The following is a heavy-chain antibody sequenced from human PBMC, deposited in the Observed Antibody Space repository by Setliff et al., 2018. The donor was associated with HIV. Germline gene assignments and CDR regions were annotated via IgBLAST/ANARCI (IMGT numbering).Heavy chain of an antibody. Sequence: SVKVSCKASGGTFRNYALSWVRQAPGQGLEWMGGVIPMPGTANYAQKCQGRVTITADISTRTVYMELSSLTSEDTAIYYCARDHQTMLWLDYWGQGTLVTVSS. CDR3: ARDHQTMLWLDY. CDR1: GGTFRNYA. J-gene: IGHJ4*02. V-gene: IGHV1-69*10. D-gene: IGHD2-21*01. CDR2: VIPMPGTA.